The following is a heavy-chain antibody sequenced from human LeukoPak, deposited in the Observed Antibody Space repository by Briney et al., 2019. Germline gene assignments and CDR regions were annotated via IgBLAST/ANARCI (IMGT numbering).Heavy chain of an antibody. V-gene: IGHV1-8*01. CDR3: TRGPRNDP. Sequence: GASVKVSCETSGYPFTTYEINWVRQAAGQGLEWLGWVHPNSGITTYAQKFQGRVTMTRDTSISTAYMELSGLTSDDTAVYFCTRGPRNDPWGQGTLVTASS. J-gene: IGHJ5*01. CDR1: GYPFTTYE. CDR2: VHPNSGIT. D-gene: IGHD1-14*01.